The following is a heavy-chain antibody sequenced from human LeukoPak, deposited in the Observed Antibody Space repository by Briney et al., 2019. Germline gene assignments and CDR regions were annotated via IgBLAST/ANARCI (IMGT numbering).Heavy chain of an antibody. CDR1: GGSLSGYW. V-gene: IGHV4-34*01. CDR3: ARTDYSLP. CDR2: ISHSGDT. Sequence: SETLSLTCAVSGGSLSGYWWCWIRQSPGKGLEWIGEISHSGDTNYNPSFESRVAITLDTSNNQFSLHLSSVTAADTAVYYCARTDYSLPWGQGTPVTVSS. J-gene: IGHJ5*02. D-gene: IGHD4-11*01.